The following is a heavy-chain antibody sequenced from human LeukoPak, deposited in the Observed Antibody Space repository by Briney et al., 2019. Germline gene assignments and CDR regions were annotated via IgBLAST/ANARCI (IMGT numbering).Heavy chain of an antibody. CDR3: ASPYSSSWYFQH. CDR2: IYYSGST. Sequence: SQTLSLTCTVSGGSISSSSYYWGWIRQPPGKGLEWIGSIYYSGSTYYNPSLKSRVTISVDTSKNQFSLKLSSVTAADTAVYYCASPYSSSWYFQHWGQGTLVTVSS. J-gene: IGHJ1*01. CDR1: GGSISSSSYY. D-gene: IGHD6-13*01. V-gene: IGHV4-39*07.